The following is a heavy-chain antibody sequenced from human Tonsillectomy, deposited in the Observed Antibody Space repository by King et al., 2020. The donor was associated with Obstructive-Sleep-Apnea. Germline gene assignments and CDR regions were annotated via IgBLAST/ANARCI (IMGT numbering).Heavy chain of an antibody. D-gene: IGHD2-2*01. CDR3: ARERIVVVPAAGYYYYYGMDV. V-gene: IGHV4-34*01. Sequence: VQLQQWGAGLLKPSETLSLTCAVYGGSFSGYYWSWIRQPPGKGLEWIGEINHSGSTNYNPSLKSRVTISVDTSTNQFSLKLSSVTAADTAVYYCARERIVVVPAAGYYYYYGMDVWGQGTTVTVSS. J-gene: IGHJ6*02. CDR2: INHSGST. CDR1: GGSFSGYY.